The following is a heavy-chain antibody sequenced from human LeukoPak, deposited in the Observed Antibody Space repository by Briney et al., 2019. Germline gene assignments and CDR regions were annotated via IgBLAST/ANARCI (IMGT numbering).Heavy chain of an antibody. CDR3: ARGPPYIVVVTAIGFFDY. CDR2: IYYSGST. V-gene: IGHV4-61*08. CDR1: GGSISSADYY. J-gene: IGHJ4*02. D-gene: IGHD2-21*02. Sequence: SQTLSLTCTVSGGSISSADYYWSWIRQPPGKGLEWIGYIYYSGSTNYNSSLKSRVTISVDTSKNQFSLKLSSVTAADTAVYYCARGPPYIVVVTAIGFFDYWGQGTLVTVSS.